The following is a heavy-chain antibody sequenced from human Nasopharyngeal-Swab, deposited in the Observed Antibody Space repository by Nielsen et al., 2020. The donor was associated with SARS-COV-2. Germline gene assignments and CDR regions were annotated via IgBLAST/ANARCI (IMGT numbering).Heavy chain of an antibody. J-gene: IGHJ5*02. Sequence: ASVKVSCKASGYTFTSYAMHWVRQAPGKRLEWMGWINAGNGNTKYSQKFQGRVTITRDTSASTAYMELSSLRSEDTAVYYCARARSGGSQWGFDPWGQGTLVTVSS. D-gene: IGHD2-15*01. V-gene: IGHV1-3*01. CDR1: GYTFTSYA. CDR2: INAGNGNT. CDR3: ARARSGGSQWGFDP.